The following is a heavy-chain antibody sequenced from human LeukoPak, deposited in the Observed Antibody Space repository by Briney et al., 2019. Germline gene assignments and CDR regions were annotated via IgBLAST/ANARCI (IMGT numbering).Heavy chain of an antibody. V-gene: IGHV4-4*07. CDR3: AGVRFLESGDAFGI. CDR1: GGSISSYY. CDR2: IYTSGST. D-gene: IGHD3-3*01. Sequence: SETLSLTCTVSGGSISSYYWSWIRQPAGMGLEWIGRIYTSGSTNYNLFLKTRVTMSVDTSKNQFSLKLSSVTAADTAVYYCAGVRFLESGDAFGIWGQGTMVTVSS. J-gene: IGHJ3*02.